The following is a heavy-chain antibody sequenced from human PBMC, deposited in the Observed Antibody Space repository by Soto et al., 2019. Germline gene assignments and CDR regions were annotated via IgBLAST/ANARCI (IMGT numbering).Heavy chain of an antibody. D-gene: IGHD3-22*01. V-gene: IGHV1-2*02. J-gene: IGHJ1*01. CDR3: RRAVFSVAG. CDR1: GYTFTCYY. Sequence: PSVKVSCKASGYTFTCYYMHWVRQAPGQELEWRGRINTNSAGTNYAQKFQGRFTISRDNDKTALPVKMKGVRVEETAVFLCRRAVFSVAGWGRGTPV. CDR2: INTNSAGT.